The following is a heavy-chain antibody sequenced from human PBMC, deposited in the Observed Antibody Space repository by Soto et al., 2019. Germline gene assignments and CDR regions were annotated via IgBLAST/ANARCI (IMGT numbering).Heavy chain of an antibody. D-gene: IGHD6-19*01. CDR2: INAGNGNT. CDR3: ARPGAGGYFDY. CDR1: GYTFTSYA. J-gene: IGHJ4*02. Sequence: GASVKVSCKASGYTFTSYAMHWVRQAPGQRLEWMGWINAGNGNTKYSQKFQGRVTITRDTSASTAYMELSSLRSDDTAVYYCARPGAGGYFDYWGQGALVTVSS. V-gene: IGHV1-3*01.